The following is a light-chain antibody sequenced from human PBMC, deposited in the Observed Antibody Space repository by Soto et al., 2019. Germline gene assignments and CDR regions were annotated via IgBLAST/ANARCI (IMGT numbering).Light chain of an antibody. CDR3: LQYGSSVWT. CDR2: GAS. J-gene: IGKJ1*01. Sequence: VLTQSHGTLSLSPGERSTLSCRASQSVSSNLAWYQQKPGQAPRLLIYGASSRATGIPDRFSGSGSGTDFTLTIPRLEPEDFAVYYCLQYGSSVWTFGQGTKVDI. V-gene: IGKV3-20*01. CDR1: QSVSSN.